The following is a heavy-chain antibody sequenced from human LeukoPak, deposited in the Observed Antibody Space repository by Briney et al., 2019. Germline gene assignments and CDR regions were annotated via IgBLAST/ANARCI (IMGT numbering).Heavy chain of an antibody. D-gene: IGHD6-19*01. Sequence: GGSLRLSCAASGFTFSSYATSWVRQAPGKGLEWVSAISGSGGSTYYADSVKGRFTISRDNSKNTLYLQMNSLRAEDTAVYYCAKDLDEVAGSDYFDYWGQGTLVTVSS. CDR3: AKDLDEVAGSDYFDY. CDR2: ISGSGGST. J-gene: IGHJ4*02. CDR1: GFTFSSYA. V-gene: IGHV3-23*01.